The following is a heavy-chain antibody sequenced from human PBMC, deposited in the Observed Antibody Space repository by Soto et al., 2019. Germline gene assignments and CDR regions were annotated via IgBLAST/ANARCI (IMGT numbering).Heavy chain of an antibody. D-gene: IGHD4-17*01. CDR2: IYYSGST. CDR3: AGGPIRYYFDY. V-gene: IGHV4-59*01. Sequence: SETLSLTCTVSGGSISSYYWSWIRQPPGKGLEWIGYIYYSGSTNYNPSLKSRVTISVDTSKNQFSLKLSSVTAADTAVYYCAGGPIRYYFDYWGQGTLVTVSS. J-gene: IGHJ4*02. CDR1: GGSISSYY.